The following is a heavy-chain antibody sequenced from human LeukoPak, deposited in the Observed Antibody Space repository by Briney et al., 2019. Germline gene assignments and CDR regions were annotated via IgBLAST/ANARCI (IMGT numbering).Heavy chain of an antibody. V-gene: IGHV4-61*02. CDR2: IYTSGST. CDR3: ARGVGGVEMATILPYYYYGMDV. J-gene: IGHJ6*02. D-gene: IGHD5-24*01. CDR1: GGSISSGSYY. Sequence: PSETLSLTCTVSGGSISSGSYYWSWIRQPAGKGLEWIGRIYTSGSTNYNPSLKSRVTISVDTSKNQFSLKLSSVTAADTAVYYCARGVGGVEMATILPYYYYGMDVWGQGTTVTVSS.